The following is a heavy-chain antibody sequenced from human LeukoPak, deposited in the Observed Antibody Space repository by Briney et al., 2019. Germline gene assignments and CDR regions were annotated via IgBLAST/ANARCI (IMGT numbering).Heavy chain of an antibody. Sequence: SETLSLTCAVSGGSISSSNWWNWVRQPPGKGLEWIGEIYHSGSTNYNPSLKSRVTLSVDTSKNQFSLKLSSVTAADTAVYYCARDLAVLGYFHFDYWGQGTLVTVSS. CDR3: ARDLAVLGYFHFDY. V-gene: IGHV4-4*02. J-gene: IGHJ4*02. D-gene: IGHD3-22*01. CDR1: GGSISSSNW. CDR2: IYHSGST.